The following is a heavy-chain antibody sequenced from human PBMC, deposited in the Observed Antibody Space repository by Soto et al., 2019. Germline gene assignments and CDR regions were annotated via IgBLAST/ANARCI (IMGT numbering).Heavy chain of an antibody. D-gene: IGHD1-1*01. Sequence: PGGSLRLSCATSGFIFKNYDIHWVRQPTGKGLEWVSGISPAGDADYTDSVRGRFTTSRESAKTSVYLQMNNLRGGDTAVYYCARTGRDFYGMEVWGQGTSVTVSS. CDR3: ARTGRDFYGMEV. J-gene: IGHJ6*02. CDR1: GFIFKNYD. V-gene: IGHV3-13*01. CDR2: ISPAGDA.